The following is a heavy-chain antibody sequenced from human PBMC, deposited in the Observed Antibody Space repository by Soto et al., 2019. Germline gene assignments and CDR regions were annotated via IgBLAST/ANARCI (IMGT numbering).Heavy chain of an antibody. V-gene: IGHV4-31*03. CDR1: GGSVSSDNYY. J-gene: IGHJ3*02. CDR3: ARARGESTYYYFAPSYDAFEI. CDR2: IFHSGKT. Sequence: QVQLQESGPGLLKPSQTLSLTCSVSGGSVSSDNYYWTWIRQHPARGLEWIGYIFHSGKTYYSPSLKSRLSIALDTSQNQFSLNLTSVTAAATAVYYCARARGESTYYYFAPSYDAFEIWGRGTMVTVSS. D-gene: IGHD3-22*01.